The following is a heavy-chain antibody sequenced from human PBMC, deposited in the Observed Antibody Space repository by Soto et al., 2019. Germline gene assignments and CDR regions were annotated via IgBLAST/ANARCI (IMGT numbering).Heavy chain of an antibody. CDR1: GDSVSSNSAA. Sequence: SQTLSLTCAISGDSVSSNSAAWNWIRQSPSRGLEWLGRTYYRSKWYNDYAVSVKSRITINPDTSKNQFSLQLNSVTPEDTAVYYCARVGGPIVATIYYYYYYGMDVWGQGTTVTVSS. CDR3: ARVGGPIVATIYYYYYYGMDV. D-gene: IGHD5-12*01. J-gene: IGHJ6*02. CDR2: TYYRSKWYN. V-gene: IGHV6-1*01.